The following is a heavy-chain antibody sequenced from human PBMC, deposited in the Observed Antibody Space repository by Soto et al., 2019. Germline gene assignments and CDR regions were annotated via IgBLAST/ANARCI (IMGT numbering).Heavy chain of an antibody. CDR1: GFTFSSYS. D-gene: IGHD3-22*01. J-gene: IGHJ4*02. Sequence: GGSLRLSCAASGFTFSSYSMNWVRQAPGKGLEWVSFISSSSYIYYADSVKGRFTISRDNAKNSLYLQMNSLRAEDTAVYYCARVTEPYYDSSGYPDYWGQGTLVTVSS. CDR2: ISSSSYI. V-gene: IGHV3-21*01. CDR3: ARVTEPYYDSSGYPDY.